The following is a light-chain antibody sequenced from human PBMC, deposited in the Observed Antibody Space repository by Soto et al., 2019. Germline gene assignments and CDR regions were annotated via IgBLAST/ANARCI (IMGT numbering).Light chain of an antibody. CDR1: QSVSSSY. CDR3: LQYDSYPYS. CDR2: GAS. Sequence: EIVLTQSPGTLSLSPGERATLSCRASQSVSSSYLAWYQQKPGQAPRLLIYGASSRATGIPDRFSGSGSGTEFTLTISGLQPDDYASYFCLQYDSYPYSFGQGTKVDIK. V-gene: IGKV3-20*01. J-gene: IGKJ2*01.